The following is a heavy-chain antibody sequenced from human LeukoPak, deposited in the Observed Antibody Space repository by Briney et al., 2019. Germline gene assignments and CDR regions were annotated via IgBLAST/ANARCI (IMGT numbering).Heavy chain of an antibody. V-gene: IGHV3-23*01. CDR2: IDYSGSGA. Sequence: PGGSLRLSCAASGITFSTHAMTWVRQAPGKGLEWVSSIDYSGSGAFYADSVKGRFTISRDNSKDTLYLQMNNLGVEDTARYYCAKEENDRGWYKWFGPSGQGALVTVSS. D-gene: IGHD6-19*01. CDR3: AKEENDRGWYKWFGP. J-gene: IGHJ5*02. CDR1: GITFSTHA.